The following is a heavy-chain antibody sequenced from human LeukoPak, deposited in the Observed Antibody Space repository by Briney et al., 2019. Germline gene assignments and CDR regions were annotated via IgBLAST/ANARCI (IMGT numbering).Heavy chain of an antibody. CDR3: AKDYYDSSGLFDY. D-gene: IGHD3-22*01. Sequence: GGSLRLSCAASGFTFSSYSMNWVRQAPGKGLEWVSSISSSSSYIYYADSVKGRFTISRDNSKNTLYLQMNSLRAEDTAVYYCAKDYYDSSGLFDYWGQGTLVTVSS. CDR1: GFTFSSYS. CDR2: ISSSSSYI. J-gene: IGHJ4*02. V-gene: IGHV3-21*01.